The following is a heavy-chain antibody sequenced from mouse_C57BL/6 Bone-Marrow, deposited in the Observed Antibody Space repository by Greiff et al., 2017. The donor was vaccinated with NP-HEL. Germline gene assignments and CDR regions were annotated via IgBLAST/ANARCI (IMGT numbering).Heavy chain of an antibody. CDR3: ARLGWFYYFDY. V-gene: IGHV1-54*01. D-gene: IGHD2-3*01. Sequence: QVQLQQSGAELVRPGTSVKVSCKASGYAFTNYLIEWVKQRPGQGLEWIGVINPGSGGTNYNEKFKGKAPLTADKSSSTAYMQLSSLTSEASAVYFCARLGWFYYFDYWGQGTTLTVSS. CDR1: GYAFTNYL. J-gene: IGHJ2*01. CDR2: INPGSGGT.